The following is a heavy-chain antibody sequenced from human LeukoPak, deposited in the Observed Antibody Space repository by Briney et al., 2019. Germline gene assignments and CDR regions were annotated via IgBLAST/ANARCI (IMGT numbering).Heavy chain of an antibody. CDR1: GYSFTSYW. D-gene: IGHD5-18*01. Sequence: GESLKISCKGSGYSFTSYWIGWVRQMPGKGLEWMGIIYPGDSDTRYSPSFQGQVTISADKSISTAYLQWSSLKASDTAMYYCARVGLIQLSLDYYYMDVWGKGTTVTVSS. CDR3: ARVGLIQLSLDYYYMDV. V-gene: IGHV5-51*01. J-gene: IGHJ6*03. CDR2: IYPGDSDT.